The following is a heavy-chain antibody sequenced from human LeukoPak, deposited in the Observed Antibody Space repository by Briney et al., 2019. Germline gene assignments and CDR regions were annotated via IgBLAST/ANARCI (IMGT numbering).Heavy chain of an antibody. D-gene: IGHD3-16*02. Sequence: GAPVKVSCKASGYTFTSYAMNWVRQAPGQGLEWMGWINTNTGNPTYAQGFTGRFVFSLDTSVSTAYLQISSLKAEDTAVYYCARVEGPNRRGETYYDYVWGSYRYWNFDYWGQGTLVTVSS. CDR3: ARVEGPNRRGETYYDYVWGSYRYWNFDY. CDR2: INTNTGNP. V-gene: IGHV7-4-1*02. CDR1: GYTFTSYA. J-gene: IGHJ4*02.